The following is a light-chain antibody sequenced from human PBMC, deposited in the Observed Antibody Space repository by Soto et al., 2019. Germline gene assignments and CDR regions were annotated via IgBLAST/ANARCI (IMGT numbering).Light chain of an antibody. V-gene: IGKV1-5*03. Sequence: DIQMTQSPSPLSASVGDRVTITCRASQSISSWLAWYQQKPGKAPKLLIYKASSLESGVPSRFSGSGSGTEFTLTISSLQPDDFATYYCQQYNSYRTLGQGTKVDIK. CDR1: QSISSW. J-gene: IGKJ1*01. CDR3: QQYNSYRT. CDR2: KAS.